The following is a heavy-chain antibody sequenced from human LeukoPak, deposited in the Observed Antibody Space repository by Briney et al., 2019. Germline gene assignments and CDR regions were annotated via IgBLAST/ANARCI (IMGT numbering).Heavy chain of an antibody. J-gene: IGHJ6*03. Sequence: PGGSLRLSCAASGFTVSSNYMSWVRQAPGKGLEWVSVIYSGGSTYYADPVKGRFTISRDNSKNTLYLQMNSLRAEDTAVYYCARGKADYYYYYYMDVWGKGTTVTVSS. CDR2: IYSGGST. V-gene: IGHV3-66*02. CDR3: ARGKADYYYYYYMDV. CDR1: GFTVSSNY.